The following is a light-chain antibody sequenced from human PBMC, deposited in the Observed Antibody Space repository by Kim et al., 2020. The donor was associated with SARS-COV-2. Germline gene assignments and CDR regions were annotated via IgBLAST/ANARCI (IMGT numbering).Light chain of an antibody. CDR1: NF. V-gene: IGLV2-14*04. Sequence: NFVSWYQQRPGKAPKLIIYDVTKRPSGVSDRLSGSKSGNTASLTFSGLQAEDEADYYCSSYTSGSTFVVFGGGTQLTVL. J-gene: IGLJ2*01. CDR2: DVT. CDR3: SSYTSGSTFVV.